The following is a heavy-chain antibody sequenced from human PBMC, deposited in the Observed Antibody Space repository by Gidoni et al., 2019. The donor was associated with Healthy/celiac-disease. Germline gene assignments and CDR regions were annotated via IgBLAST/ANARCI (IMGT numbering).Heavy chain of an antibody. Sequence: QVQLVESGGGVVQPGRSLRLSCAASGFTFSSYGMHGVRQAPGKGLEWVAVISYDGSNKYYADSVKGRFTISRDNSKNTLYLQMNSLRAEDTAVYYCAKDRGIAVAGDFDYWGQGTLVTVSS. CDR3: AKDRGIAVAGDFDY. CDR2: ISYDGSNK. D-gene: IGHD6-19*01. J-gene: IGHJ4*02. CDR1: GFTFSSYG. V-gene: IGHV3-30*18.